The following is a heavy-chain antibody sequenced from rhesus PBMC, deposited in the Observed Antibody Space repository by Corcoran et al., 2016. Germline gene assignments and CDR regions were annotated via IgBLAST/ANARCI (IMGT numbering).Heavy chain of an antibody. CDR2: ITYSGST. J-gene: IGHJ4*01. V-gene: IGHV4-122*02. CDR3: ARVGGRQLDY. CDR1: GGSISSGYYY. Sequence: QVQLQESGPGLVKPSETLSLTCAVSGGSISSGYYYWSWIRQPPGKGLEWIGYITYSGSTSYNPSLKSRVTISRDTSKNQFSLKLSSVTAADTAVYYCARVGGRQLDYWGQGVLVTVSS. D-gene: IGHD6-25*01.